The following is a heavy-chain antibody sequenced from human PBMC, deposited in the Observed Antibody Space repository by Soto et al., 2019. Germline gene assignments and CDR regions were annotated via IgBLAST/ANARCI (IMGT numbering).Heavy chain of an antibody. D-gene: IGHD3-22*01. CDR1: GGSISSSSYY. Sequence: SETLSLTCTVSGGSISSSSYYWGWIRQPPGKGLEWIGSMFYSGNTYYNPSLKSRVTLSINTSKNQFSLKLNSVTAADTAVYYCVSPEGYYDSSGYTLDYWGQGTLVTVSS. V-gene: IGHV4-39*01. CDR2: MFYSGNT. J-gene: IGHJ4*02. CDR3: VSPEGYYDSSGYTLDY.